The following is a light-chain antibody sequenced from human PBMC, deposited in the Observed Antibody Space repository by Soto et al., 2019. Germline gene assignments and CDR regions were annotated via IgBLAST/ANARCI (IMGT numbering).Light chain of an antibody. CDR2: DAY. CDR3: QQYGSSPYI. Sequence: EIVLWHSPATLFFSAGQRGTLSCGASQSVSSGYLAWYQQKPGLAPRLRIYDAYSRAPGIPDRFSGRGSGTDFTLAISRLEPGDFGVYYCQQYGSSPYIFGQGTKLELK. CDR1: QSVSSGY. V-gene: IGKV3D-20*01. J-gene: IGKJ2*01.